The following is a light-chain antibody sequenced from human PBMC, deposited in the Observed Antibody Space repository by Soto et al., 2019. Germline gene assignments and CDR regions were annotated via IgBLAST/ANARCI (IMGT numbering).Light chain of an antibody. CDR1: QSVSSY. CDR3: QQTDRIPLT. V-gene: IGKV1-39*01. J-gene: IGKJ4*01. Sequence: DIQMTQSQSSLSASVGHRVTITCRASQSVSSYLNWYQQKAGKAPKLLIYAASTLQSGVTSRFSGSGSGTDFTLVISSLQPEDLATYFCQQTDRIPLTVGGVNKVDI. CDR2: AAS.